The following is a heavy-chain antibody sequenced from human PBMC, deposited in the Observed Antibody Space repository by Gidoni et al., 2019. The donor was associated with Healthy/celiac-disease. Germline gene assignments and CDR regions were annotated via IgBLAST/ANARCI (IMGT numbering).Heavy chain of an antibody. CDR2: IYHSGST. Sequence: QVQLQESGPGLGKPSGTLSLTCAVSGGPISSSNWWSWVRQPPGKGLEWIGEIYHSGSTNYNPSLKSRVTISVDKSTNQFSLKLSSVTAADTAVYYCARISYDYYYGMDVWGQGTTVTVSS. V-gene: IGHV4-4*02. CDR3: ARISYDYYYGMDV. CDR1: GGPISSSNW. D-gene: IGHD2-8*01. J-gene: IGHJ6*02.